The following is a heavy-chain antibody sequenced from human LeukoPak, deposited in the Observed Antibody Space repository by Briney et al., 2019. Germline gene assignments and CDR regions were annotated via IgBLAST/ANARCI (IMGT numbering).Heavy chain of an antibody. CDR3: ARREVRGAFSFDP. J-gene: IGHJ5*02. CDR2: IDPSDSYT. Sequence: GESLKISCKGSGYSFTSYWISWVRQMPGKGLEWMGRIDPSDSYTNYSPSFQGHVTISADKSISTAYLRWSSLKASDTTMYYCARREVRGAFSFDPWGQGTLVTVSS. CDR1: GYSFTSYW. D-gene: IGHD3-10*01. V-gene: IGHV5-10-1*01.